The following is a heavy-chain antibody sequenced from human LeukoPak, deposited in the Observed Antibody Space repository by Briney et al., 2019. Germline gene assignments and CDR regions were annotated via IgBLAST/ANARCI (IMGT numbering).Heavy chain of an antibody. CDR1: GYTFTGYY. V-gene: IGHV1-2*02. D-gene: IGHD2-2*01. CDR2: INPNSGDT. Sequence: ASVKVSCKASGYTFTGYYMHWVRQAPGQGLEWMGWINPNSGDTNYAQKFQGRVTMTRDTSISTAYMELSRLRSDDTAAYYCARYCSSSSCFFTGRKYNGMDVWGQGTTVTVSS. CDR3: ARYCSSSSCFFTGRKYNGMDV. J-gene: IGHJ6*02.